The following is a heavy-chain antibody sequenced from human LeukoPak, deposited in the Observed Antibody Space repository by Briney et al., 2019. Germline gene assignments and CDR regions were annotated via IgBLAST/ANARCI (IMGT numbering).Heavy chain of an antibody. CDR2: IYPGDSDT. Sequence: GESLKISCKGSGYSFTSYWIGWVRQMPGKGLEWMGIIYPGDSDTRYSPSFHGQVTISADKSISTAYLQWSSLKASDTAMYYCVGAHYGGTPPPPLEYWGQGPLVPVPS. CDR1: GYSFTSYW. J-gene: IGHJ4*02. V-gene: IGHV5-51*01. CDR3: VGAHYGGTPPPPLEY. D-gene: IGHD4-17*01.